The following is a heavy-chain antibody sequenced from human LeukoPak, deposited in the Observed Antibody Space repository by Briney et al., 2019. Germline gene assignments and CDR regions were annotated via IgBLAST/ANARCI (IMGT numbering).Heavy chain of an antibody. CDR1: GFTFSSYI. CDR3: ARANTPYYDFWSGYRHDAFDI. CDR2: ISSSSSTI. Sequence: GGSLRLSCAASGFTFSSYIMNWVRQAAGRGVAGVSYISSSSSTIYYADSVKGRLTTPRDNAKNSLYLQMNSLRAEDTAVYYCARANTPYYDFWSGYRHDAFDIWGQGTMVTVSS. J-gene: IGHJ3*02. V-gene: IGHV3-48*01. D-gene: IGHD3-3*01.